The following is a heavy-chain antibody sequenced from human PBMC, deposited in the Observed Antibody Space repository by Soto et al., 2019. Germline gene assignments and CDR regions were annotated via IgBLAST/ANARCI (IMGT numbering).Heavy chain of an antibody. D-gene: IGHD5-18*01. CDR1: GGSISSYY. CDR3: ARGGYSYGRPLLYYYYGMDV. Sequence: SETLSLTCTVSGGSISSYYWSWIRQPPGKGLEWIGYIYYSGSTNYNPSLKSRVTISVDTSKNQFSLKLSSVTAADTAVYYCARGGYSYGRPLLYYYYGMDVWGQGTTVTVSS. V-gene: IGHV4-59*01. CDR2: IYYSGST. J-gene: IGHJ6*02.